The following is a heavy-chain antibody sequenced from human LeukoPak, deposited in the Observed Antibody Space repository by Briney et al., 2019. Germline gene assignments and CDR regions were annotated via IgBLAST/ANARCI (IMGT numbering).Heavy chain of an antibody. CDR2: INHSGST. V-gene: IGHV4-34*01. CDR3: ARASPNDAFDI. J-gene: IGHJ3*02. Sequence: SETLSLTCAVYGGSFSGYYWSWIRQPPGKGLEWIEEINHSGSTNYNPSLKSRVTISVDTSKNQFTLKLSSVTAADTAVYYCARASPNDAFDIWGQGTMVTVSS. CDR1: GGSFSGYY.